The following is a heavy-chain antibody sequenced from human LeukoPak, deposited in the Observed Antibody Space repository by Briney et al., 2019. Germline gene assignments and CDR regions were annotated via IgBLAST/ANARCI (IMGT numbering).Heavy chain of an antibody. D-gene: IGHD5-24*01. V-gene: IGHV4-59*08. CDR1: GGSISSYY. CDR3: ARHGRDGYNLDY. CDR2: IYYSGST. Sequence: PSETLSLTCTVSGGSISSYYWGWIRQPPGKGLEWIGYIYYSGSTNYNPSLKSRVTMSVDTSKNQFSLKLSSVTAADTAVYYCARHGRDGYNLDYWGQGTLVTVSS. J-gene: IGHJ4*02.